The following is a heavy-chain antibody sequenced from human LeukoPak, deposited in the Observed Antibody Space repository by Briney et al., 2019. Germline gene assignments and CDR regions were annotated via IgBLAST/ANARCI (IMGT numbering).Heavy chain of an antibody. CDR1: GYTFTSYD. V-gene: IGHV1-18*01. J-gene: IGHJ4*02. CDR2: MNPNSGNT. D-gene: IGHD6-13*01. Sequence: ASVKVSCKASGYTFTSYDINWVRQATGQGLEWMGWMNPNSGNTNYAQKLQGRVTMTTDTSTSTAYMELRSLRSDDTAVYYCARDLRIAAAGSLDVDYWGQGTLVTVSS. CDR3: ARDLRIAAAGSLDVDY.